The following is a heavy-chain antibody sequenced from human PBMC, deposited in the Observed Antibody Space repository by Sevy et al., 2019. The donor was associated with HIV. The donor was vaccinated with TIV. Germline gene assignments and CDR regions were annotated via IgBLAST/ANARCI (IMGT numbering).Heavy chain of an antibody. D-gene: IGHD1-7*01. V-gene: IGHV1-69*13. Sequence: ASVKVSCKASGGTFRNYAINWVRQAPGQGLEWMGAIIPIFGTTNYAQKFQGRLTITADGSTNTDYMELSSLRSEDTAIYYSAKSGGYNWNYFYFDYWGQGALVTVSS. CDR1: GGTFRNYA. CDR3: AKSGGYNWNYFYFDY. J-gene: IGHJ4*02. CDR2: IIPIFGTT.